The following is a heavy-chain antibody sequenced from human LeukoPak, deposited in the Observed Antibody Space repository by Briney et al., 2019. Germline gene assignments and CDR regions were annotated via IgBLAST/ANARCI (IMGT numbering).Heavy chain of an antibody. J-gene: IGHJ3*02. Sequence: GGSLRLSCAASGFTFSSYSMNWVRQAPGKGLEWVSYISSSSSTIYYADSVKGRFTISRDNAKNSLYPQMNSLRAEDTAVYYCAGGYSYGPNAFDIWGQGTMVTVSS. CDR3: AGGYSYGPNAFDI. V-gene: IGHV3-48*01. D-gene: IGHD5-18*01. CDR2: ISSSSSTI. CDR1: GFTFSSYS.